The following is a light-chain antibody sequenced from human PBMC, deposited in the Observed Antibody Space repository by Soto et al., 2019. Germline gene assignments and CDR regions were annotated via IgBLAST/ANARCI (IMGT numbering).Light chain of an antibody. CDR2: DVT. CDR1: SSDVGGYNF. J-gene: IGLJ2*01. Sequence: QSVLTQPPSASGSPGQSVTISCTGASSDVGGYNFVSWYQHHPGKAPSLMIYDVTQRPSGVPDRFSGSKSVNTASLTVSGLQVDDEAYYYCSSYAGSSIPVAFGGGTKLTVL. V-gene: IGLV2-8*01. CDR3: SSYAGSSIPVA.